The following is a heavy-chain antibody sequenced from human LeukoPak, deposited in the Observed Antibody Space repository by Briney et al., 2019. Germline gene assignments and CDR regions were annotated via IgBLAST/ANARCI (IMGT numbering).Heavy chain of an antibody. CDR3: ARYSSSHIVYFQH. Sequence: PSQTLSLTCAVYGPSFSGYYCSWIRQPPGKGLEWIVEINHSGRTNYNPSLKSRVTISVDTSKNQFSLKLSSVTAADTAVYYCARYSSSHIVYFQHWGQGTLVTVSS. CDR2: INHSGRT. J-gene: IGHJ1*01. D-gene: IGHD6-6*01. CDR1: GPSFSGYY. V-gene: IGHV4-34*01.